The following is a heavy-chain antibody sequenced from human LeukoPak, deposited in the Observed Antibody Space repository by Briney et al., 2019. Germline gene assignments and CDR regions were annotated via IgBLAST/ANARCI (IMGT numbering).Heavy chain of an antibody. CDR2: IIPVFGTS. CDR1: GGTFSSYA. J-gene: IGHJ6*03. Sequence: ASVKVSCKASGGTFSSYAISWVRQAPGQGLEWMGGIIPVFGTSNYAQKFQGRVTITADESTRTAYMELSSLRSEDTAVYFCARDARVQLERRMSSYDYYYHIDVWGKVTTVTISS. V-gene: IGHV1-69*13. CDR3: ARDARVQLERRMSSYDYYYHIDV. D-gene: IGHD1-1*01.